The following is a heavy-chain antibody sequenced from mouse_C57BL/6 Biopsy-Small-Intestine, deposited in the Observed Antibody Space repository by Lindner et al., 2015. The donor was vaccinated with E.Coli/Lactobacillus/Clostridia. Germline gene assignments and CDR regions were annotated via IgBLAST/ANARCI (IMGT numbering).Heavy chain of an antibody. J-gene: IGHJ3*01. CDR2: INPNSGDT. CDR1: GYTFTAYY. CDR3: ASMGYCSGGSCSGTEYFQH. Sequence: SVKVSCKASGYTFTAYYIHWVRQAPGQGLEWMGWINPNSGDTKYAQKFQGRVTMTTDTSITTAYMELTRLTSDDTAIYYCASMGYCSGGSCSGTEYFQHWGQGTLVTVS. D-gene: IGHD1-1*02. V-gene: IGHV1-84*01.